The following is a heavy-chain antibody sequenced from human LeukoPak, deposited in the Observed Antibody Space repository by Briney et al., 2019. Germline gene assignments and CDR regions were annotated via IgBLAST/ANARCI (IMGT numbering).Heavy chain of an antibody. Sequence: PGGSLRLSCAASGFIFDEHGMHWVRQAPGKGLEGVAGVSWSRGMIGYADSVKGRCTISRDKAKNSLDLQMESLRAEDTAVYYCAKDTGSPADAITMEDNAFDIWGQGTMVTVSS. J-gene: IGHJ3*02. CDR2: VSWSRGMI. CDR3: AKDTGSPADAITMEDNAFDI. CDR1: GFIFDEHG. V-gene: IGHV3-9*01. D-gene: IGHD3-3*01.